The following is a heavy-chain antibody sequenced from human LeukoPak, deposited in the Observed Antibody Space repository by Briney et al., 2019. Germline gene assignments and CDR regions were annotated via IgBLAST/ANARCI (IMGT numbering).Heavy chain of an antibody. D-gene: IGHD3-3*01. CDR1: GFTFSSYA. CDR2: ISGSGGST. V-gene: IGHV3-23*01. CDR3: AKGQKTTKSDFWSGIPPDNY. Sequence: PGGSLRLSCAASGFTFSSYAMSWVRQAPGKGLEWVSAISGSGGSTYYADSVKGRFTISRDNSKNTLYLQMNSLRAEDTAVYYCAKGQKTTKSDFWSGIPPDNYWGQGTLVTVSS. J-gene: IGHJ4*02.